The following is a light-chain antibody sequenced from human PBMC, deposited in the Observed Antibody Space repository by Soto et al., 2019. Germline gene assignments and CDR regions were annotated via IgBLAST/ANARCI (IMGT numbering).Light chain of an antibody. Sequence: QSVLTQPPSVSGAPGQRVTISCTGSSSKIGASYEVHWYQQLPGTAPKLLIYGNSNRPSGVPDRFSGSKSGTSASLAITGLQAEDEADYYCQSYDSSLSALYVFGTGTKVTVL. J-gene: IGLJ1*01. V-gene: IGLV1-40*01. CDR2: GNS. CDR3: QSYDSSLSALYV. CDR1: SSKIGASYE.